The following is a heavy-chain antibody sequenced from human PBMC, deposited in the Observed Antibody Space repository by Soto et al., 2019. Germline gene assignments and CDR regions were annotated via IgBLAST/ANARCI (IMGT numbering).Heavy chain of an antibody. J-gene: IGHJ4*02. Sequence: GGSLRLSCAASGFTFSGSAMHWVRQASGKGLEWVGRIRSKANSYATAYAALVKGRFTISRDDSKNTAYLQMNSLKTEDTAVYYCTKHDIVVVPAAIRVSDYWGQGTLVTVSS. D-gene: IGHD2-2*02. CDR1: GFTFSGSA. CDR2: IRSKANSYAT. V-gene: IGHV3-73*01. CDR3: TKHDIVVVPAAIRVSDY.